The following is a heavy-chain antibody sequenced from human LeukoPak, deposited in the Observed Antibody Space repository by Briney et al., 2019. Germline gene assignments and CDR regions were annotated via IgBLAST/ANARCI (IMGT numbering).Heavy chain of an antibody. J-gene: IGHJ6*02. D-gene: IGHD4-23*01. CDR3: ARWGPRRPYGDNRSYYYGMDV. V-gene: IGHV4-4*07. Sequence: SETLSLTCTVSGGSISSYYWSWIRQPAGKGLEWIGRIYTSGSTNYNPSLKSRVTMSVDTSKNQFSLKLSSVTAADTAVYYCARWGPRRPYGDNRSYYYGMDVWGQGTTVTVSS. CDR2: IYTSGST. CDR1: GGSISSYY.